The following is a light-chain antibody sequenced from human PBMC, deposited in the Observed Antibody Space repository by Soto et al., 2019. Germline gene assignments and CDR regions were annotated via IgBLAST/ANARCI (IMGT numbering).Light chain of an antibody. J-gene: IGKJ1*01. CDR3: QQYGSSPQT. CDR2: GAS. V-gene: IGKV3-20*01. CDR1: QSVSSSY. Sequence: IVWTQSAGTLSLSPGERATLSCRASQSVSSSYLAWYQQKPGQAPRLLIYGASSRATGIPDRFSGSGSGTDFTLTISRLEPEDFAVYYCQQYGSSPQTFGQGTKV.